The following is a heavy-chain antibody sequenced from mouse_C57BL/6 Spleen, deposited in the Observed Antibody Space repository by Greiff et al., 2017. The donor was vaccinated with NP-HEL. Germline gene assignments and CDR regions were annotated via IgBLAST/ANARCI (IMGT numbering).Heavy chain of an antibody. Sequence: EVQLQQSGTVLARPGASVKMSCKTSGYTFTSYWMHWVKQRPGQGLEWIGAIYPGNSDTSYNQKFKGKAKLTAVTSASTAYMELSSLTNEDSAVYYCTRSLYYGKNYAMDYWGQGTSVTVSS. J-gene: IGHJ4*01. CDR3: TRSLYYGKNYAMDY. CDR1: GYTFTSYW. V-gene: IGHV1-5*01. D-gene: IGHD2-1*01. CDR2: IYPGNSDT.